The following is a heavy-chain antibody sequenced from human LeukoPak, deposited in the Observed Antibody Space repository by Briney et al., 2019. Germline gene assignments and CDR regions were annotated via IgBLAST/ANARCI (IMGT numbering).Heavy chain of an antibody. CDR2: ISAYNGNT. J-gene: IGHJ5*02. CDR3: ARMAYSYKTNWFDP. CDR1: GYTFTSYG. Sequence: GASVKVSCKASGYTFTSYGISWVRQAPGQGLEWMGWISAYNGNTNYAQKLQGRVTMTTDTSTSTAYMELRSLRSDDTAVYYCARMAYSYKTNWFDPWGQGTLVTVSS. V-gene: IGHV1-18*01. D-gene: IGHD5-18*01.